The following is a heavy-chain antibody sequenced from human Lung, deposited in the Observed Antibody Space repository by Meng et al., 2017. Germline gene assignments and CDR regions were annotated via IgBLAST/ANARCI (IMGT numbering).Heavy chain of an antibody. CDR1: GGSITSSTW. J-gene: IGHJ4*02. V-gene: IGHV4-4*02. D-gene: IGHD1-26*01. Sequence: QGQLQEPCPGLGKPSGTLSLTCAVSGGSITSSTWWSWVRQTPGKGLEWFGEIFHSGSTNYNPPLESRVTISVDKSKNQFSLKVYSVTAADTATYYCARFDISSSGRGDYWGQGILVTVSS. CDR2: IFHSGST. CDR3: ARFDISSSGRGDY.